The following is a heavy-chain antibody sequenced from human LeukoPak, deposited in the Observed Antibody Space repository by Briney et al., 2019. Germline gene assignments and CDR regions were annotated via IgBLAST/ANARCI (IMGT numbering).Heavy chain of an antibody. CDR2: ISYDGSNK. Sequence: EPGGSLRPSCAASGFTFSSYAMHSVRQAPGKGLEWVAVISYDGSNKYYADSVKGRFTISRDNSKNTLYQQMNSPRAEDTAVYYCARGVGSASYYYYGMDVWGQGTTVTVSS. CDR3: ARGVGSASYYYYGMDV. D-gene: IGHD6-19*01. V-gene: IGHV3-30-3*01. J-gene: IGHJ6*02. CDR1: GFTFSSYA.